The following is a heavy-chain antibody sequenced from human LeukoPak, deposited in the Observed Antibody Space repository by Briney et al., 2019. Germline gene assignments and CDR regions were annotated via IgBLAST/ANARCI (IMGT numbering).Heavy chain of an antibody. Sequence: ASVKVSCKASGYTSTGYYMHWVRQAPGQGLEWMGWINPNSGGTNYAQKFQGRVTMTRDTSISTAYMELSRLRCDDTAVYYCARDLDNLPDYWGQGTLVTVSS. CDR1: GYTSTGYY. J-gene: IGHJ4*02. CDR2: INPNSGGT. V-gene: IGHV1-2*02. CDR3: ARDLDNLPDY. D-gene: IGHD1-14*01.